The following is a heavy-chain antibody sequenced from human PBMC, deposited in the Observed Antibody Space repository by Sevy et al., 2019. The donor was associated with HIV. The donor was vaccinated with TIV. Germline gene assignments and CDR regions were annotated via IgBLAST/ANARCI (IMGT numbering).Heavy chain of an antibody. CDR1: GFTFSYSG. V-gene: IGHV3-30*02. CDR2: IQYDGRNT. J-gene: IGHJ4*02. D-gene: IGHD6-13*01. Sequence: GGSLRLSCTTSGFTFSYSGMHWVRQAPGKGLEWVTFIQYDGRNTHYADSVKGRFTISRDNSKNTLYLQMNSLRGDDTAVYYWAKNTAAVGTGGFDYWGQGALVTVSS. CDR3: AKNTAAVGTGGFDY.